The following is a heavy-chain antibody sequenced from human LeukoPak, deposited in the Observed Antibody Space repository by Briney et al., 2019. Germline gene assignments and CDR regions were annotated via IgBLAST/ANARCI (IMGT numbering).Heavy chain of an antibody. J-gene: IGHJ4*02. V-gene: IGHV3-48*03. CDR3: ARGPYSSNWYVDY. D-gene: IGHD6-13*01. Sequence: GGSLRLSCAASGFTLSSYEMNWVRLAPGKGLEWISYISRTGNSIYYADSVKGRFTISRDRAKNPLYLQMNSLRAEDTAVYYCARGPYSSNWYVDYWGQGTLVTVAS. CDR2: ISRTGNSI. CDR1: GFTLSSYE.